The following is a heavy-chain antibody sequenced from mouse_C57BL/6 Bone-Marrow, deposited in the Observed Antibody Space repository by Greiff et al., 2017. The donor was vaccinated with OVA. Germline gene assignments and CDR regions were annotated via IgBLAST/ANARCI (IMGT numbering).Heavy chain of an antibody. D-gene: IGHD2-1*01. J-gene: IGHJ3*01. Sequence: EVQRVESGGGLVKPGGSLKLSCAASGFTFSSYAMSWVRQTPEKRLEWVATISDGGSYTYYPDNVKGRFTISRDNAKNNLYLQMSHLKSEDTAMYYCAREMGIYYGNYWFAYWGQGTLVTVSA. V-gene: IGHV5-4*01. CDR2: ISDGGSYT. CDR3: AREMGIYYGNYWFAY. CDR1: GFTFSSYA.